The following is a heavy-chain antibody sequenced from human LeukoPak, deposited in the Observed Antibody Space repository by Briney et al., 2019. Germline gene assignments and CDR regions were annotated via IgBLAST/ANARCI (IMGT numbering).Heavy chain of an antibody. D-gene: IGHD6-6*01. V-gene: IGHV3-21*01. Sequence: PGGSLRLSCAASGFTFSSYSMNWVRQAPGKGLEWVSSISSSSRYIYYADSVKGRFTISRDNAKNSLYLQMNSLRAEDTAVYYCAREVRIAARSGAYYYYYYMDVWGKGTTVTVS. CDR3: AREVRIAARSGAYYYYYYMDV. CDR1: GFTFSSYS. J-gene: IGHJ6*03. CDR2: ISSSSRYI.